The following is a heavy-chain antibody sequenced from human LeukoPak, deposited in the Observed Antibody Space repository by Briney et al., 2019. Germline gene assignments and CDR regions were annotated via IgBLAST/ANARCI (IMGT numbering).Heavy chain of an antibody. CDR3: AKGCSGGSCYSLPYYMDV. CDR2: ISGSGGST. D-gene: IGHD2-15*01. CDR1: GFTFSSYA. J-gene: IGHJ6*03. V-gene: IGHV3-23*01. Sequence: GGSLRLSCAASGFTFSSYAMSWVRQAPGKGLEWVSAISGSGGSTYYADSVKGRFTISRDNSKNTLYLQMNSLRAEDTAVYYCAKGCSGGSCYSLPYYMDVWGKGTTVTVSS.